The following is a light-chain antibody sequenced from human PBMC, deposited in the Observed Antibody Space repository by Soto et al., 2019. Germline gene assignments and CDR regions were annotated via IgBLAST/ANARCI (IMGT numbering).Light chain of an antibody. V-gene: IGLV2-23*02. J-gene: IGLJ2*01. Sequence: QSALTQPASVSGSPGQSITISCTGTSSDVGSYNVVSWYQQHPGKAPKLMIYEASKRPSGVSTRFSGSNSGNTASLTISGLQAEDEAHYYCCSYAGSSTFVFGGGTKVTVL. CDR1: SSDVGSYNV. CDR3: CSYAGSSTFV. CDR2: EAS.